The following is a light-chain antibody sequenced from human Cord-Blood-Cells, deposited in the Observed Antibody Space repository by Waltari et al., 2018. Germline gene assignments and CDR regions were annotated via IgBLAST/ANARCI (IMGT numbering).Light chain of an antibody. J-gene: IGKJ2*03. CDR1: QSVSSN. CDR3: QQYNNWPPYS. CDR2: GAS. V-gene: IGKV3-15*01. Sequence: ELIMMQPPATLYVSSAVIDILVCRASQSVSSNLAWYQQKPGQAPRPLIYGASTRATGIPARFSGSGSGTEFTLTISSLQSEDFAVYYCQQYNNWPPYSFGQGTKLEIK.